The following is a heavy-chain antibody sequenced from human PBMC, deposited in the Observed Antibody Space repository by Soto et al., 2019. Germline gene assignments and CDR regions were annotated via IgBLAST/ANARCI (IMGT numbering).Heavy chain of an antibody. J-gene: IGHJ3*02. V-gene: IGHV3-23*01. CDR3: AKKGSIWFGERFDAFDI. CDR1: RFTVSSYS. D-gene: IGHD3-10*01. CDR2: ISGSGGST. Sequence: ECLSLSCAASRFTVSSYSMSWVPHARGTGLEWFSAISGSGGSTYYADSVKGRFTISRDNSKNTLYLQMNSLIAEDTAVYYCAKKGSIWFGERFDAFDIWGQGTMVTVSS.